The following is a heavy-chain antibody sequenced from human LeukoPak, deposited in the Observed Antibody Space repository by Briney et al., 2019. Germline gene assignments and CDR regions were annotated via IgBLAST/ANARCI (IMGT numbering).Heavy chain of an antibody. D-gene: IGHD6-19*01. V-gene: IGHV4-34*01. CDR1: SWSFSGYY. CDR3: ARGWSSGWPAYYYYCMDV. CDR2: INHSRST. Sequence: SETLSLTCAVYSWSFSGYYWSWIRQPPGKGREWSGEINHSRSTNYNQSLKRRLRISVHTSKNQLSLKLSAVTAADTAVYYCARGWSSGWPAYYYYCMDVWAQGPTDTVSS. J-gene: IGHJ6*02.